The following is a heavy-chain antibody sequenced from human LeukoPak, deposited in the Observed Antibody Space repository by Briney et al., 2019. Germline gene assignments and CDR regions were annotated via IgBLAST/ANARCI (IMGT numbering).Heavy chain of an antibody. CDR3: ARDDYDSSAWDY. CDR1: GYTFTGYY. Sequence: GASVKVSCKASGYTFTGYYMHWVRQAPGQGLEWMGWINPNSGGTNYARKFQGRVTMTRDTSISTAYMELSRLRSDDTAVYYCARDDYDSSAWDYWGQGTLVTVSS. CDR2: INPNSGGT. V-gene: IGHV1-2*02. D-gene: IGHD3-22*01. J-gene: IGHJ4*02.